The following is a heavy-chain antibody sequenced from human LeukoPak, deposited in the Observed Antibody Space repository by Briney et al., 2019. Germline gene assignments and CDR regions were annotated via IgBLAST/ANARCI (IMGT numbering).Heavy chain of an antibody. CDR1: GGTFSKFA. Sequence: HRASVKVSCKASGGTFSKFAFSWVRQAPGQGLQWMGRIIPNLSLANYAQKFQGKVTLTADESAGTAYMELSSLTSEDTAVYYCATGKEGYEFYHAFDIWGQGTTVTVSS. CDR2: IIPNLSLA. V-gene: IGHV1-69*04. CDR3: ATGKEGYEFYHAFDI. J-gene: IGHJ3*02. D-gene: IGHD5-12*01.